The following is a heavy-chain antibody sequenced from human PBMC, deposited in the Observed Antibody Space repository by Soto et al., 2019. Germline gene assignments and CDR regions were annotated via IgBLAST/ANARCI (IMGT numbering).Heavy chain of an antibody. CDR1: GDSISSGDYY. CDR3: MLGSGWKDFDF. V-gene: IGHV4-30-4*01. Sequence: SETLSLTCTVSGDSISSGDYYWSWIRQPPGKGLEWIGCIYYSGNTYYNPSLKRRFSISVDTSKNQFSLKLSSVTAADTAVYYCMLGSGWKDFDFWGQGTLVTVSS. J-gene: IGHJ4*02. D-gene: IGHD3-22*01. CDR2: IYYSGNT.